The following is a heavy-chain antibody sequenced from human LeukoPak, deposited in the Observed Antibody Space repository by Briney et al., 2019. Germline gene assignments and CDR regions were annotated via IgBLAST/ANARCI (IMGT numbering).Heavy chain of an antibody. CDR3: ARARSGWTADAFDI. V-gene: IGHV7-4-1*02. J-gene: IGHJ3*02. CDR2: INTDTGNP. Sequence: ASVKVSCKASGYTFTSYAMNWVRQAPGQGLEWMGWINTDTGNPTYAQGFTGRFVFSLDTSVSTAYLQISSLKAEDTAVYYCARARSGWTADAFDIWGQGTMVTVSS. CDR1: GYTFTSYA. D-gene: IGHD6-19*01.